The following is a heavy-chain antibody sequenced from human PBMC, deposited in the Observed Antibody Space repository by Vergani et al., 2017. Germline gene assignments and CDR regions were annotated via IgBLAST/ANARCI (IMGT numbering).Heavy chain of an antibody. CDR2: IRADTGET. Sequence: QVQLVQSGPEVKRPGASVKVSCKTSGYTFFNYGVNWIRRAPGQGFEWLGWIRADTGETKYSERLQDRVTLTTDSSTNTAYMELRSLKSDDTAVYYCARDGTYYYGSGSFYLFDYWGQGTLVTVSS. D-gene: IGHD3-10*01. V-gene: IGHV1-18*04. CDR3: ARDGTYYYGSGSFYLFDY. J-gene: IGHJ4*02. CDR1: GYTFFNYG.